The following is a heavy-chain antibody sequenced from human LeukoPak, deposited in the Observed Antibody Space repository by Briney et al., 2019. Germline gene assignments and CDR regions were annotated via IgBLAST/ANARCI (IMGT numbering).Heavy chain of an antibody. CDR1: GYTFTSYG. CDR2: ISAYNGNT. V-gene: IGHV1-18*01. D-gene: IGHD3-10*01. Sequence: ASVKVSCKASGYTFTSYGISWVRQAPGQGLEWMGWISAYNGNTNYAQELQGRVTMTTDTSTSTAYMELRSLRSDDTAVYYCARSGKLWFGELENWFDPWGQGTLVTVSS. CDR3: ARSGKLWFGELENWFDP. J-gene: IGHJ5*02.